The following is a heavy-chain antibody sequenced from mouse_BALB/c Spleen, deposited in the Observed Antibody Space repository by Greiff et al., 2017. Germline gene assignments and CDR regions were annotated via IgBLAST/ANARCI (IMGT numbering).Heavy chain of an antibody. CDR1: GFNIKDTY. CDR3: ARLGTTVVATSDY. Sequence: EVKLQESGAELVKPGASVKLSCTASGFNIKDTYMHWVKQRPEQGLEWIGRIDPANGNTKYDPKFQGKATITADTSSNTAYLQLSSLTSEDTAVYYCARLGTTVVATSDYWGQGTTLTVSS. J-gene: IGHJ2*01. D-gene: IGHD1-1*01. CDR2: IDPANGNT. V-gene: IGHV14-3*02.